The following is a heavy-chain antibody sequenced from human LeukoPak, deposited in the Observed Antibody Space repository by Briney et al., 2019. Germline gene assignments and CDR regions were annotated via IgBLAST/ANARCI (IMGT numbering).Heavy chain of an antibody. J-gene: IGHJ4*02. V-gene: IGHV4-39*07. D-gene: IGHD5-12*01. CDR2: IYYSGST. CDR3: AIMATAFDY. Sequence: LETLSLTCTVSGGSISSSSYYWGWIRQPPGKGLEWIGSIYYSGSTYYNPSLKSRVTISVDTSKNQFSLKLSSVTAADTAVYYCAIMATAFDYWGQGTLVTVSS. CDR1: GGSISSSSYY.